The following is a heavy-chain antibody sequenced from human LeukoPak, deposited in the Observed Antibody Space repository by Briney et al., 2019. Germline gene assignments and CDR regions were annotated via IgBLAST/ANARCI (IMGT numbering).Heavy chain of an antibody. CDR2: IYYRGNA. CDR1: GGSFSGYY. Sequence: SETLSLTCAVYGGSFSGYYWSWIRQPPGKGLEWIGYIYYRGNANYNPSLKSRVTISVDTSKNQFSLKLSSVTAADTAVYYCATDNSYGSGSYYTWGQGTLVTVSS. J-gene: IGHJ4*02. V-gene: IGHV4-59*01. CDR3: ATDNSYGSGSYYT. D-gene: IGHD3-10*01.